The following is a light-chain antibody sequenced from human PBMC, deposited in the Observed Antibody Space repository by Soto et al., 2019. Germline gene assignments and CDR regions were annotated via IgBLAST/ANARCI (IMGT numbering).Light chain of an antibody. V-gene: IGKV3-15*01. CDR2: GAS. J-gene: IGKJ5*01. CDR1: QTVRKH. CDR3: LQYDGWPIT. Sequence: TVMTLSAVALSVSPGKRATLYCRASQTVRKHSAWYQQTPGQAPRLLIYGASTSATDIPDRFSVAGSGTEFTLTIYCLQSEDCVVYYCLQYDGWPITFGQGTRLEI.